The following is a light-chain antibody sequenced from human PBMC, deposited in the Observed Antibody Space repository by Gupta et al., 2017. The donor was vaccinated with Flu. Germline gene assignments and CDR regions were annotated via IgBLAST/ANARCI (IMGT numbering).Light chain of an antibody. V-gene: IGKV1-39*01. Sequence: DIQMTQSPSPLSASVGDTVTITCRESESISNFLSWYQQKPGKAPNLLIHAASTGNSGVTLRFSGSGSGKDFTLTSSRRQVEDCADYYWQQSYSSLTFGGGTKVEI. CDR3: QQSYSSLT. CDR2: AAS. CDR1: ESISNF. J-gene: IGKJ4*01.